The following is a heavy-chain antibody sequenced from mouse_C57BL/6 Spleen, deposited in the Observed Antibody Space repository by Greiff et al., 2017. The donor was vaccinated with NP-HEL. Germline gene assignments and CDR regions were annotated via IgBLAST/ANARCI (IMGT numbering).Heavy chain of an antibody. CDR1: GFNIKDYY. CDR3: TTDDGRRTWFAY. D-gene: IGHD2-12*01. V-gene: IGHV14-1*01. Sequence: VQLQQSGAELVRPGASVKLSCTASGFNIKDYYMHWVKQRPEQGLEWIGRIDPEDGDTEYAPKFQGKATMTADTSSNTAYLQLSSLTSEDTAVYYCTTDDGRRTWFAYWGQGTLVTVSA. CDR2: IDPEDGDT. J-gene: IGHJ3*01.